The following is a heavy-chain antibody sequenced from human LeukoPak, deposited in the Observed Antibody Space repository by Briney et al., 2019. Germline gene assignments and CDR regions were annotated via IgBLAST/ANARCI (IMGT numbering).Heavy chain of an antibody. Sequence: SVKVSCKASGGTFSSYAISWVRQAPGQGLEWMGRIIPILGIASYAQKFQGRVTMTRDTSTSTVYMELSSLRSEDTAVYYCARDRSGDYWGQGTLVTVSS. CDR2: IIPILGIA. CDR3: ARDRSGDY. V-gene: IGHV1-69*04. J-gene: IGHJ4*02. CDR1: GGTFSSYA. D-gene: IGHD3-3*01.